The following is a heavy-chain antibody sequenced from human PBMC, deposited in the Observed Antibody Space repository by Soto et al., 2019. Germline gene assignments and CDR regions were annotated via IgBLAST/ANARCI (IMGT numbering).Heavy chain of an antibody. D-gene: IGHD2-15*01. J-gene: IGHJ4*02. CDR1: GGSFSGYY. Sequence: SETLSLTCAVYGGSFSGYYWSWIRQPPGKGLEWIGEINHSGSTNYNPSLKSRVTISVDTSKNQFSLKLSSVTAADTAVYYCARVGYCIGGSCLNESYYFDYWGQGTLVTVSS. CDR2: INHSGST. V-gene: IGHV4-34*01. CDR3: ARVGYCIGGSCLNESYYFDY.